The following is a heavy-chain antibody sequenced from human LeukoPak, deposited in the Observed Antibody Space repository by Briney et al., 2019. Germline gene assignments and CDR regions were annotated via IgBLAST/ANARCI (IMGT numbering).Heavy chain of an antibody. D-gene: IGHD4-17*01. CDR3: ARDPGVPYDYGDYYYYYYMDV. J-gene: IGHJ6*03. CDR1: GYTFTSYY. V-gene: IGHV1-46*01. Sequence: ASVKVSCKASGYTFTSYYMHWVRQAPGQGLEWMGIINPSGGSTSYAQKFQGRVTMTRDMSTSTVYMELSSLRSEDTAVYYCARDPGVPYDYGDYYYYYYMDVWGKGTTVTVSS. CDR2: INPSGGST.